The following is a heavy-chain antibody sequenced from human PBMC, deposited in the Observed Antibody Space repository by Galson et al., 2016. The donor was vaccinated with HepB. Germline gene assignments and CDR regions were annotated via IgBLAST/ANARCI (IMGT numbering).Heavy chain of an antibody. CDR3: AREQSAGRAMDW. CDR1: RFTFSVYT. CDR2: ISTTGTT. V-gene: IGHV3-69-1*01. Sequence: SLRLSCAASRFTFSVYTMNWVRQAPGEGLEWVSFISTTGTTKYAASVKGRFSISRDNGRNLLFLQMDRLTVDDTAMYFCAREQSAGRAMDWWGQGTLVTVSS. D-gene: IGHD3/OR15-3a*01. J-gene: IGHJ4*02.